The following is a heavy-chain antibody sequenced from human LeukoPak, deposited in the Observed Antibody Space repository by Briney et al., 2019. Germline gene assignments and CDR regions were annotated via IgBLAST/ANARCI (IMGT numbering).Heavy chain of an antibody. Sequence: SETLSLTYTVSGGSISSSSYYWGWIRQPPGKGLEWIGSIYYSGSTYYNPSLKSRVTISVDTSKNQFSLKLSSVTAPDTAVYYCARGGAPYSSGWFNWFDPWGQGTLVTVSS. CDR3: ARGGAPYSSGWFNWFDP. J-gene: IGHJ5*02. CDR2: IYYSGST. D-gene: IGHD6-19*01. V-gene: IGHV4-39*07. CDR1: GGSISSSSYY.